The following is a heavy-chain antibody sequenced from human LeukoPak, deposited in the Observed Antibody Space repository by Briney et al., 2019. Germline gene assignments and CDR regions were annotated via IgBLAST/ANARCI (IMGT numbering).Heavy chain of an antibody. J-gene: IGHJ4*02. CDR3: AKDRYDSSGYYSHFDY. CDR1: GFTFSSYA. CDR2: ISGSGGST. D-gene: IGHD3-22*01. V-gene: IGHV3-23*01. Sequence: GGSLRLSCAASGFTFSSYAMSWVRQAPGKGLEWVSAISGSGGSTYYADSVKGRFTISRDNFKNTLYLQMNSLRAEDTAVYYCAKDRYDSSGYYSHFDYWGQGTLVTVSS.